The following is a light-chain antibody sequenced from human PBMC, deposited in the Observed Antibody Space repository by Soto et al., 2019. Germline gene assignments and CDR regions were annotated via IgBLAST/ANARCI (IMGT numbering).Light chain of an antibody. J-gene: IGKJ1*01. V-gene: IGKV3-20*01. CDR1: QSVSSSY. CDR2: GAS. CDR3: QQHGSSPPT. Sequence: EIVLTQSPGTLSLSPGERATLSCRASQSVSSSYLAWYQHKPGQAPRLLFYGASRRATGIPDRFSGSGSGTDFTLTISRLEPEDFAVYYCQQHGSSPPTFGQGTKVEIK.